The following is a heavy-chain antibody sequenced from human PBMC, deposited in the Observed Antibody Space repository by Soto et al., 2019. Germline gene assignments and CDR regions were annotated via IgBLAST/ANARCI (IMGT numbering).Heavy chain of an antibody. CDR3: ARVYYYGSGPNHFDY. J-gene: IGHJ4*02. CDR1: GYTFTSYA. CDR2: INAGNGNT. D-gene: IGHD3-10*01. Sequence: ASLKVSCKASGYTFTSYAMHGVCQDTGQRLEWMGWINAGNGNTKYSQKFQGRVTITRDTSASTAYMELSSLRSEDTAVYYCARVYYYGSGPNHFDYWGQGTPVTVSS. V-gene: IGHV1-3*01.